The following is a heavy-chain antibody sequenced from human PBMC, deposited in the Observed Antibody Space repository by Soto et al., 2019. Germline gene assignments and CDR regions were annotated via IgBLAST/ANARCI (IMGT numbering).Heavy chain of an antibody. J-gene: IGHJ5*02. CDR3: AKLYCSGGSCYGWFDT. CDR2: IIPILGIA. D-gene: IGHD2-15*01. V-gene: IGHV1-69*02. CDR1: GGTFSSYT. Sequence: SVKVSCKASGGTFSSYTISWVRQAPGQGLEWMGRIIPILGIANYAQKVQGRVTMTTDRSTSTAYMELRSLRSDDTAVYYCAKLYCSGGSCYGWFDTWGPGTLVTVSS.